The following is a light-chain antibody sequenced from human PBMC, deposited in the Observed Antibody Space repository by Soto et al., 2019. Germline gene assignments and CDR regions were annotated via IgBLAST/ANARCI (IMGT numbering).Light chain of an antibody. V-gene: IGLV4-60*02. J-gene: IGLJ2*01. CDR3: ETWGL. CDR2: LEGSGSY. Sequence: QSVLTQSSSASASLGSSVKLTCTLSSGHSSYIIAWHQQQPGKAPRYLMKLEGSGSYNKGSGVPDRFSGSSSGADRYLTISNLQFEDEADYYCETWGLFGGGTKLTVL. CDR1: SGHSSYI.